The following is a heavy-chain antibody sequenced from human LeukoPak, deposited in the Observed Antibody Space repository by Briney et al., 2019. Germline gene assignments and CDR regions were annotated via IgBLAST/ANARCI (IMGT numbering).Heavy chain of an antibody. CDR2: ISYDGSNK. J-gene: IGHJ4*02. CDR3: AKERGPFSSGWYRENDY. Sequence: GRSLRLSCAASGFTFSSYGMHWVRQAPGKGLEWVAVISYDGSNKYYADSVKGRFTISRDNSKNTLYLQMNSLRAEDTAVYYCAKERGPFSSGWYRENDYWGQGTLVTVSS. CDR1: GFTFSSYG. V-gene: IGHV3-30*18. D-gene: IGHD6-19*01.